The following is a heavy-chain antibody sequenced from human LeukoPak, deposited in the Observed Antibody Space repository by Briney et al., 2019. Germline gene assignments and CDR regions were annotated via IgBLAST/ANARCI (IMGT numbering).Heavy chain of an antibody. D-gene: IGHD3-9*01. CDR2: ISYDGSNK. Sequence: GGSLRLSCEASGFTFSSYGMHWVRQAPGKGLEWVAVISYDGSNKYYADSVKGRFTISRDNSKNTLYLQMNSLRAEDTAVYYCAADILTGPGPDYWGQGTLVTVSS. J-gene: IGHJ4*02. CDR1: GFTFSSYG. V-gene: IGHV3-30*03. CDR3: AADILTGPGPDY.